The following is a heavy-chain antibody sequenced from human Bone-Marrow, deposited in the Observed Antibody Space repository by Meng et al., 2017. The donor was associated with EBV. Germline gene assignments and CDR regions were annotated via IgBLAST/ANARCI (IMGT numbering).Heavy chain of an antibody. Sequence: QITLKESGPTPVKPTQTRTLTCTFSGFSLTSGVGVGWIRQPPGKAMEWLALIHWDDEKRYSPSLESRLTITKDTSKNEVVLTMTNMDPVDTATYYCARRLRYNNWLFDFWGPGTLVTVSS. CDR3: ARRLRYNNWLFDF. CDR1: GFSLTSGVG. CDR2: IHWDDEK. V-gene: IGHV2-5*02. J-gene: IGHJ4*02. D-gene: IGHD3-9*01.